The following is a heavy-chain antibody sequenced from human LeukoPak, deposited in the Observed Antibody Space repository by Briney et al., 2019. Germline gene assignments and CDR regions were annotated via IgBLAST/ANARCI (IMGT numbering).Heavy chain of an antibody. V-gene: IGHV1-2*02. Sequence: ASVKVSCKASGYTFTAYPIHWVRQAPGEGLEWMGWIKANDGATNYAQRFQGRVTVTRDTSISTAYMELSRLRSDDTAVYYCARGRLFGEVIRWGQGTLVTVSS. J-gene: IGHJ4*02. CDR2: IKANDGAT. CDR3: ARGRLFGEVIR. D-gene: IGHD3-3*01. CDR1: GYTFTAYP.